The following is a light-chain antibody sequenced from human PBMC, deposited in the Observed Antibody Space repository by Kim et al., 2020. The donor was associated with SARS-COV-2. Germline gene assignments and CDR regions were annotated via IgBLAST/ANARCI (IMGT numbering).Light chain of an antibody. CDR3: ETWDSNTRV. Sequence: SSVKLTCTRSSGHSSYIIAWHQQQPGKAPRYLMKLEGSGCYNKGSGVPDRFSGSSSGADRYLTISNLQSEDEADYYCETWDSNTRVFGGGTQLTVL. CDR2: LEGSGCY. V-gene: IGLV4-60*03. J-gene: IGLJ3*02. CDR1: SGHSSYI.